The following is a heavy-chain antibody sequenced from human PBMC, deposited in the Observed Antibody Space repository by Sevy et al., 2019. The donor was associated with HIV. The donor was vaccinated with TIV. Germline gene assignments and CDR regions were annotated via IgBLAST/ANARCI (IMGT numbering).Heavy chain of an antibody. Sequence: ASVKVSCKASGYTFTTYGITWVRQAPGQGLEWMGWISSYNGNTNYPQNLQDRVTMTTDTFTSTAYMELRSLRSDDTVVYYCARDFFMDVWGQGTTVTVSS. CDR1: GYTFTTYG. V-gene: IGHV1-18*01. CDR2: ISSYNGNT. D-gene: IGHD3-3*01. J-gene: IGHJ6*02. CDR3: ARDFFMDV.